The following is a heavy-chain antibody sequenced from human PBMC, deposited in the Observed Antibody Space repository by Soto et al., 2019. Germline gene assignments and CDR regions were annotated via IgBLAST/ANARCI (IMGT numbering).Heavy chain of an antibody. CDR1: GGSISSSSYY. CDR2: IYYSGST. D-gene: IGHD2-21*02. J-gene: IGHJ5*02. CDR3: ARRMAYSGGDCYSPADP. V-gene: IGHV4-39*01. Sequence: PSETLSLTCTVSGGSISSSSYYWGWIRQPPGKGLEWIGSIYYSGSTYYNPSLKSRVTISVDTSKNQFSLKLSSVTAADTAVYYCARRMAYSGGDCYSPADPWGQGTLVTCSS.